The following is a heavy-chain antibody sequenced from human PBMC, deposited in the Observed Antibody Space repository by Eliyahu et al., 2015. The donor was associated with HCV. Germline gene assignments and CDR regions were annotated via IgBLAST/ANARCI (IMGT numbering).Heavy chain of an antibody. CDR2: IKLDGSEQ. V-gene: IGHV3-7*01. CDR1: GFTFSSYW. D-gene: IGHD3-10*01. J-gene: IGHJ4*02. Sequence: EVQLVESGGGLVQPGGSLKLSCAASGFTFSSYWMSWVRQAPGKGLEWVANIKLDGSEQYYLDSVKGRFAISRDNGRNLVYLQMNSLRAEDTAVYYCAKIRTAWFYDYWGQGTLVSVSS. CDR3: AKIRTAWFYDY.